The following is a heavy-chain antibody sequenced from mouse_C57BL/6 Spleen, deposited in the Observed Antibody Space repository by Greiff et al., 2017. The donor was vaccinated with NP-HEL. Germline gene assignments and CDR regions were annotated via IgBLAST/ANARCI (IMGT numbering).Heavy chain of an antibody. D-gene: IGHD1-1*01. Sequence: EVQLQQSVADLVRPGASVKLSCTASGFNIKNTYMHWVKQRPEQGLEWIGRIDPANGNTKYAPKFQGKATITADTSSNTAYLQLSSLTSEDTAIYYCANGYGSSYVNAMDYWGQGTSVTVSS. CDR3: ANGYGSSYVNAMDY. V-gene: IGHV14-3*01. CDR1: GFNIKNTY. CDR2: IDPANGNT. J-gene: IGHJ4*01.